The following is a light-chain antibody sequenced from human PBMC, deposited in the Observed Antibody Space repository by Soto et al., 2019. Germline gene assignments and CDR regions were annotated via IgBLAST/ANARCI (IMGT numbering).Light chain of an antibody. CDR2: VAF. CDR3: QQYGSPLT. Sequence: EIVLTQSPGTLSLSPGERATLSCRASQSVSRSFLAWYQHKLGQAPRLLIYVAFSRATVIPDRFSGSGSGTDFTLTFSRLEPEDFAVYYCQQYGSPLTFGGGTKV. V-gene: IGKV3-20*01. J-gene: IGKJ4*01. CDR1: QSVSRSF.